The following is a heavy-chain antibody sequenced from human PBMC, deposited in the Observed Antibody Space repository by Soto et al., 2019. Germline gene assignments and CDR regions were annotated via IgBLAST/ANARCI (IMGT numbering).Heavy chain of an antibody. CDR1: GGSISSGGYY. Sequence: QVQLQESGPGLVKPSQTLSLTCTVSGGSISSGGYYWSWIRQHPGQGLEWIGYIYYSGSTYYHPSLKSRVTILLDTSKNQFSLKLSSVTAADTSVYSCARLGYSYCSGYFDYWCQGTLVTVSS. CDR2: IYYSGST. J-gene: IGHJ4*02. CDR3: ARLGYSYCSGYFDY. V-gene: IGHV4-31*03. D-gene: IGHD5-18*01.